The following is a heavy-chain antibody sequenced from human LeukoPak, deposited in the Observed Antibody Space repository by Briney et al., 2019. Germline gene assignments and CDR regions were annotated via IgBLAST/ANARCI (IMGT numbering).Heavy chain of an antibody. CDR1: GGSISSYY. Sequence: SETLSLTCTVSGGSISSYYWSWIRQPPGEGLEWIGYIYYSGSTNVNPSLKSRVTISIDTSKNQFSLKLSSVTAADTAVYYCARGRSGYDYYFEYWGQGTLVTVSS. CDR3: ARGRSGYDYYFEY. J-gene: IGHJ4*02. CDR2: IYYSGST. V-gene: IGHV4-59*01. D-gene: IGHD5-12*01.